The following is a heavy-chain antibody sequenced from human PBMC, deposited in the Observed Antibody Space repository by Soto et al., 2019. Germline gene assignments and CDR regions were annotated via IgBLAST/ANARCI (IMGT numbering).Heavy chain of an antibody. Sequence: ASVKVSCKASGGTFSSYAISWVRQAPGQGLEWMGGIIPIFGTANYAQKFQGRVTITADESTSTAYMELSSLRSEDTAVYYCARDGIPYCGGDCYSSPFDYWGQGTLVTVSS. CDR1: GGTFSSYA. J-gene: IGHJ4*02. D-gene: IGHD2-21*02. V-gene: IGHV1-69*13. CDR3: ARDGIPYCGGDCYSSPFDY. CDR2: IIPIFGTA.